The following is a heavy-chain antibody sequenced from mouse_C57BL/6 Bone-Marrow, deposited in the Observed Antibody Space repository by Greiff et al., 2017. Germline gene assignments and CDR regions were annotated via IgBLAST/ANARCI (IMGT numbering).Heavy chain of an antibody. CDR3: ARQRSYGNYDYAMDY. CDR1: EYEFPSHD. CDR2: INSDGGST. V-gene: IGHV5-2*03. Sequence: EVMLVESGGGLVQPGESLKLSCESNEYEFPSHDMSWVRKTPEKRLELVAAINSDGGSTYYPDTMERRFIISRDNTKKTLYLQMSSLRSEDTALYYCARQRSYGNYDYAMDYWGQGTSVTVSS. D-gene: IGHD2-1*01. J-gene: IGHJ4*01.